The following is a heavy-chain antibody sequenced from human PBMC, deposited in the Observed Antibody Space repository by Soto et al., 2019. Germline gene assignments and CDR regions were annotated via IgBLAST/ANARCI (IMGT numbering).Heavy chain of an antibody. V-gene: IGHV2-5*01. CDR3: AHRHHLGGFDT. CDR1: GFSLNTRAVG. Sequence: QITLKESGPTMVKPTQTLTLTCTFSGFSLNTRAVGVGWIRQPPGGALEWLALINWNDDERYCPSLKDRLTITKDTSKNHVVLTMTNIDPVDTATYYCAHRHHLGGFDTWGQGTSVTVSS. D-gene: IGHD2-15*01. CDR2: INWNDDE. J-gene: IGHJ3*02.